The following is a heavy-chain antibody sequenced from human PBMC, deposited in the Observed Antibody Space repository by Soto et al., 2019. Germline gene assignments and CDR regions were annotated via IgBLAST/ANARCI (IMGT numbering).Heavy chain of an antibody. CDR1: GGSISSSSYY. CDR2: IYYSGST. J-gene: IGHJ4*02. Sequence: QLQLQESGPGLVKPSETLSLTCTVSGGSISSSSYYWGWIRQPPGKGLEWIGSIYYSGSTYYNPSLKSRVTISVDTSKNQFSLKLSSVTAADTAVYYCARVIYRSGSYYPTQFDYWGQGTLVTVSS. D-gene: IGHD3-10*01. V-gene: IGHV4-39*01. CDR3: ARVIYRSGSYYPTQFDY.